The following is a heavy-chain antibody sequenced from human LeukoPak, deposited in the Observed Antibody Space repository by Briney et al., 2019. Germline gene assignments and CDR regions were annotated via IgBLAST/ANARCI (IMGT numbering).Heavy chain of an antibody. CDR3: AKDYGSGSYYAFDY. Sequence: GGSLRLSCAASGFTFSSYAMGWVRQAPGKGLEWVSAISGSGGSTYYADSVKGRFTISRDNSKNTLYLQMNSLRAEDTAVYYCAKDYGSGSYYAFDYWGQGTLVTVSS. D-gene: IGHD3-10*01. J-gene: IGHJ4*02. CDR1: GFTFSSYA. V-gene: IGHV3-23*01. CDR2: ISGSGGST.